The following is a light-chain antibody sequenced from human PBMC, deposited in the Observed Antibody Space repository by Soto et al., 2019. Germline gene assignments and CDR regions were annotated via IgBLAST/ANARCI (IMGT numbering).Light chain of an antibody. J-gene: IGKJ2*01. Sequence: EIVLTQSPATLSLSPGDTATLSCRASQSVSSYLAWYQQKPGQAPRLLIYDASNRATGIPARFSGSVSGTDFTLNIGSLAPEDFAVYYCQQRSNWPRTFGQGTKVEIK. CDR1: QSVSSY. CDR3: QQRSNWPRT. V-gene: IGKV3-11*01. CDR2: DAS.